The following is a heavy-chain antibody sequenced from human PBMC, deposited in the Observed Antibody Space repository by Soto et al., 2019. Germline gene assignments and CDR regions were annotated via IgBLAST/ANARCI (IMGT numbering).Heavy chain of an antibody. CDR1: GGSVSSGSYY. J-gene: IGHJ3*02. CDR2: IYYSGST. D-gene: IGHD2-2*01. V-gene: IGHV4-39*01. CDR3: ARRQTGVVVPAAPHDAFDI. Sequence: SETLSLTYTVAGGSVSSGSYYWSWIRQPPGKGLEWIGSIYYSGSTYYNPSLKSRVTISVDTSKNQFSLKLSSVTAADTAVYYCARRQTGVVVPAAPHDAFDIWGQGTMVTVSS.